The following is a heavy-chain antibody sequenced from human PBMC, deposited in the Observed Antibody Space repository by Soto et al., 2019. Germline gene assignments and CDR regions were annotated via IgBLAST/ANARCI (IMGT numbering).Heavy chain of an antibody. CDR2: VYTSDYT. CDR3: ASSAGHPVDFLYYNGMDV. J-gene: IGHJ6*02. V-gene: IGHV4-4*08. CDR1: GASIRSYY. D-gene: IGHD5-12*01. Sequence: SETLSLTCSVSGASIRSYYWHWIRQPPGKGLEWIGYVYTSDYTRYSSSLKSRVTISVDTSKGQFYLRLNSVTAADTAVYYCASSAGHPVDFLYYNGMDVWGQGTTVTVSS.